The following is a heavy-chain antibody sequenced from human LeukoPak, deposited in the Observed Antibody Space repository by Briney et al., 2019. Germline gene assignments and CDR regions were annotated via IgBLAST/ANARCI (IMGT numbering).Heavy chain of an antibody. CDR2: VYYSGST. CDR3: ARRSVYSYFDY. V-gene: IGHV4-39*01. D-gene: IGHD4-11*01. Sequence: SETLSLTCTVSGGSISSSSYYWSWIRQPPGKGPEWIGSVYYSGSTYYNPSLKSRITISVDTSKNQFSLNLNSVTAADTAVYYCARRSVYSYFDYWGQGTLVTVSS. CDR1: GGSISSSSYY. J-gene: IGHJ4*02.